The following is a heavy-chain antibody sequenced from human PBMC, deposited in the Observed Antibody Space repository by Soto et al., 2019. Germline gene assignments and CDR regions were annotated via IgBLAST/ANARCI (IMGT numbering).Heavy chain of an antibody. CDR3: ARITVTYYDY. V-gene: IGHV1-46*01. CDR2: INPSGGST. Sequence: VXSVEVSCRASGYTFTTYYIHWVRQAPGQGLEWMGIINPSGGSTNYAQKFQGRVTMTRDTSTSTVYMELSSLRSEDTAVYYCARITVTYYDYWGQGTLVTVSS. D-gene: IGHD4-17*01. J-gene: IGHJ4*02. CDR1: GYTFTTYY.